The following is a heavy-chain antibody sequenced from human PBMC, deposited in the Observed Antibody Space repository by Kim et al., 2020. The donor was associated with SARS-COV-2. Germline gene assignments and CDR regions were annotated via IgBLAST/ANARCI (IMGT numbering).Heavy chain of an antibody. J-gene: IGHJ6*02. V-gene: IGHV1-2*02. CDR3: ARDEVGAHYGMDV. D-gene: IGHD1-26*01. Sequence: YAQKFQGRVTMTRDTSISTAYMELSRLRSDDTAVYYCARDEVGAHYGMDVWGQGTTVTVSS.